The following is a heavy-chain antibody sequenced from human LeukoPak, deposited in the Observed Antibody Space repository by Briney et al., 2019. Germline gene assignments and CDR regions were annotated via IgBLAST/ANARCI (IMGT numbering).Heavy chain of an antibody. CDR3: ARGGATTHGPDY. J-gene: IGHJ4*02. CDR1: GYTFTGYY. Sequence: ASVKVSCKASGYTFTGYYMHWVRQAPGQGLEWMGWINPNSGGTNYAQKFQGRVTMTRDTSISTAYMELSSLRSEDTAVYYCARGGATTHGPDYWGQGTLVTVSS. V-gene: IGHV1-2*02. D-gene: IGHD1-26*01. CDR2: INPNSGGT.